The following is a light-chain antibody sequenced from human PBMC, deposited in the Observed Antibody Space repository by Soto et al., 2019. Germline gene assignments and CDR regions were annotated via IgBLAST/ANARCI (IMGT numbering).Light chain of an antibody. CDR1: QSISNY. Sequence: EIVMTQSPATLSVSPGERATLSCRASQSISNYLAWYQQKPGQAPRLLISGASTRATAIPGRFSGSGSGTEFTLTISSLQSEDFAVYYCQQYNNWPRTFGQGTKVEIK. V-gene: IGKV3-15*01. CDR2: GAS. CDR3: QQYNNWPRT. J-gene: IGKJ1*01.